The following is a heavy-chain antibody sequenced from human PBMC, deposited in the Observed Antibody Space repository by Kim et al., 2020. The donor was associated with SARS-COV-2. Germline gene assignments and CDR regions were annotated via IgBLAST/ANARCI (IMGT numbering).Heavy chain of an antibody. J-gene: IGHJ4*02. D-gene: IGHD2-15*01. CDR2: IYYSGST. Sequence: SETLSLTCTVSGGSVSSGSYYWSWIRQPPGKGLEWIGYIYYSGSTNYNPSLKSRVTISVDTSKNQFSLKLSSVTAADTAVYYCAGGYCSGGSCYEGPGDDYWGQGTLVTVSS. CDR1: GGSVSSGSYY. V-gene: IGHV4-61*01. CDR3: AGGYCSGGSCYEGPGDDY.